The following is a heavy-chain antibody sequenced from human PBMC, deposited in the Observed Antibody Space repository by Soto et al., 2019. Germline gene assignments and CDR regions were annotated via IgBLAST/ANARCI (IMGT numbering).Heavy chain of an antibody. CDR2: ISVHSGST. CDR3: AGPGNRVYALDAFDI. CDR1: GYIFSTYG. J-gene: IGHJ3*02. D-gene: IGHD2-8*01. Sequence: ASVKVSCKASGYIFSTYGITWVRQAPGQGLEWMGRISVHSGSTSYAQKFQGRVTMTTDTSTSTVYMELSSLRSEDTAVYYCAGPGNRVYALDAFDIWGQGTMVTVSS. V-gene: IGHV1-18*01.